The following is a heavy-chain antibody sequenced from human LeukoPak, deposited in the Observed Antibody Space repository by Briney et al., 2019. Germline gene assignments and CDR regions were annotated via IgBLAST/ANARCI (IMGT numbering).Heavy chain of an antibody. D-gene: IGHD6-13*01. Sequence: ASVNVSCKFSGYTLTELSMHWVRQAPGKGLAWMGGFDPEDGETIYAQKFQGRVTMTEDTSTDTAYMELRSLRSEDTAVYYCATPPVIAAAGTPWGQGTLVTVSS. J-gene: IGHJ5*02. CDR2: FDPEDGET. V-gene: IGHV1-24*01. CDR1: GYTLTELS. CDR3: ATPPVIAAAGTP.